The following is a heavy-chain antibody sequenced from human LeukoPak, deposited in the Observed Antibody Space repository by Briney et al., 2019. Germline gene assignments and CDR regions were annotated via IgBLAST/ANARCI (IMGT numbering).Heavy chain of an antibody. V-gene: IGHV4-59*02. J-gene: IGHJ4*02. Sequence: PSETLSHTCTVSGGSVSGYYWSWIRQPPGKGLEWIGYIHYSGSTNYNPSLKSRVTISVDTSKNQFSLKLSSVTAADTAIYYCARGGSKQWPVDDSWGQGTLVTVSS. CDR2: IHYSGST. CDR3: ARGGSKQWPVDDS. D-gene: IGHD6-19*01. CDR1: GGSVSGYY.